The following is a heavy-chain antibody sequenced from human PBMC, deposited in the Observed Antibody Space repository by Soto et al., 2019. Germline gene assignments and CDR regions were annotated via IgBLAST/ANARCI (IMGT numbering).Heavy chain of an antibody. D-gene: IGHD3-10*01. CDR2: VHHSWGS. CDR1: GGSISSYY. J-gene: IGHJ6*02. CDR3: ARQGFGPLHGLVDV. Sequence: LSLTCTVSGGSISSYYWSLFRQSPGKRMEWIGYVHHSWGSSYNPSLQSRVAISLDTSKSQFSLKVTSVTATDTAVYYCARQGFGPLHGLVDVWGQGTTVTVSS. V-gene: IGHV4-59*08.